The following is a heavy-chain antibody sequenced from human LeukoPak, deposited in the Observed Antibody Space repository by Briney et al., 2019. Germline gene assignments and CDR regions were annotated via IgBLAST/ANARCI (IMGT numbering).Heavy chain of an antibody. D-gene: IGHD3-10*01. J-gene: IGHJ6*02. CDR2: IWYDGSNK. V-gene: IGHV3-33*01. Sequence: PGRSLRLSCAASGFTFSSYGMHWVRQAPGKGLEWVAVIWYDGSNKYYADSVKGRFTISRDSSKNTLYLQMNSLRAEDTAVYYCARFRGFGEPRMDVWGQGTTVTVSS. CDR3: ARFRGFGEPRMDV. CDR1: GFTFSSYG.